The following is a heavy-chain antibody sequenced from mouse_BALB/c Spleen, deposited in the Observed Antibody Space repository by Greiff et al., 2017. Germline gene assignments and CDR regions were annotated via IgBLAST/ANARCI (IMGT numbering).Heavy chain of an antibody. CDR1: GYSITSDYA. V-gene: IGHV3-2*02. J-gene: IGHJ3*01. D-gene: IGHD3-3*01. CDR2: ISYSGST. Sequence: VQLKESGPGLVKPSQSLSLTCTVTGYSITSDYAWNWIRQFPGNKLEWMGYISYSGSTSYNPSLKSRISITRDTSKNQFFLQLNSVTTEDTATYYCARGAGIAWFAYWGQGTLVTVSA. CDR3: ARGAGIAWFAY.